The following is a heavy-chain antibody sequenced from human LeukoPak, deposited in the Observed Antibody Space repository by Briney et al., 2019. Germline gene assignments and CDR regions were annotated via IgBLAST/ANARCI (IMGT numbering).Heavy chain of an antibody. D-gene: IGHD6-6*01. Sequence: KSSETLSLTCTVSGDPINSYYWSWIRQPPGKGLEWIGHIYYSGSTNYNPSLKSRVTISVDTSKNQFSLKLSSVTAADTAVYYCARQGAALMWFDPWGQGTLVTVSS. CDR1: GDPINSYY. J-gene: IGHJ5*02. CDR3: ARQGAALMWFDP. CDR2: IYYSGST. V-gene: IGHV4-59*08.